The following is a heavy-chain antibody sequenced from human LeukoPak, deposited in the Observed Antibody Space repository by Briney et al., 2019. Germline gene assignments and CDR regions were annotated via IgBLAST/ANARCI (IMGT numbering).Heavy chain of an antibody. CDR1: GGSFSGYY. V-gene: IGHV4-34*01. J-gene: IGHJ4*02. CDR3: ARHPFATPFDY. Sequence: SETLSLTCAVYGGSFSGYYWSWTRQPPGKGLEWIGEINHSGSTNYNPSLKSRVTVSLDTSKNQVSLRLTSVTAADTAVYYCARHPFATPFDYWGRGTVVTVSS. CDR2: INHSGST. D-gene: IGHD2-15*01.